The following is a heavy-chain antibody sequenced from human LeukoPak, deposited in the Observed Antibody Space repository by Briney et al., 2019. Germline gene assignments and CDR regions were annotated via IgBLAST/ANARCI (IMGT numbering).Heavy chain of an antibody. CDR3: ARERYSGYDEFDY. V-gene: IGHV3-23*01. Sequence: PGGSLGLSCAASGFTFSSYAMSWVRQAPGKGLEWVSAISGSGGSTYYADSVKGRFTISRDNSKNTLYLQMNSLRAEDTAVYYCARERYSGYDEFDYWGQGTLVTVSS. J-gene: IGHJ4*02. CDR1: GFTFSSYA. D-gene: IGHD5-12*01. CDR2: ISGSGGST.